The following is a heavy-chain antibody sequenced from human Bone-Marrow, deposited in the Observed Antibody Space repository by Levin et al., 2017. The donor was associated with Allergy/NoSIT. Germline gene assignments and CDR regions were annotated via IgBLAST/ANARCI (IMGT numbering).Heavy chain of an antibody. CDR3: AVLDLHCTNGVCPPTGGY. D-gene: IGHD2-8*01. CDR1: GFTFSDHY. J-gene: IGHJ4*02. Sequence: PGGSLRLSCAASGFTFSDHYMDWVRQAPGKGLEWVGRTRNKANSYTTEYAASVKGRFTISRDDSKNSLYLQMNSLKTEDTAVYYCAVLDLHCTNGVCPPTGGYWGQGTLVTVSS. V-gene: IGHV3-72*01. CDR2: TRNKANSYTT.